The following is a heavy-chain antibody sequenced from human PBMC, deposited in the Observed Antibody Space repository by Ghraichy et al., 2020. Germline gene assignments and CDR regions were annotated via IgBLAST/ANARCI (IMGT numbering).Heavy chain of an antibody. D-gene: IGHD2-2*01. Sequence: GSLRLSCAASGFTFSSYDMHWVRQVTGRGLEWVSVINTAGDTYYPGSVKGRFTISRENVKNSLYLQMNSLRAEDTAVYYCARAAPVGVWFFDLWGRGTLVTVSS. V-gene: IGHV3-13*01. CDR3: ARAAPVGVWFFDL. CDR1: GFTFSSYD. J-gene: IGHJ2*01. CDR2: INTAGDT.